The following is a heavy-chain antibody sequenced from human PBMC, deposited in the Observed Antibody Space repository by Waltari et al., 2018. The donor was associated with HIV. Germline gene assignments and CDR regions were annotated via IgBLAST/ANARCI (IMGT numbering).Heavy chain of an antibody. CDR2: IYYSGST. J-gene: IGHJ4*02. CDR3: ARVGCSGGSCYSVYFDY. V-gene: IGHV4-59*01. CDR1: GGSISSYY. Sequence: QVQLQESGPGLVKPSETLSLTCTVSGGSISSYYWSWIRQPPGKGLEWIGYIYYSGSTNYNPSLKSRVTISVDTSKNQVSLKLSSVTAADTAVYYCARVGCSGGSCYSVYFDYWGQGTLVTVSS. D-gene: IGHD2-15*01.